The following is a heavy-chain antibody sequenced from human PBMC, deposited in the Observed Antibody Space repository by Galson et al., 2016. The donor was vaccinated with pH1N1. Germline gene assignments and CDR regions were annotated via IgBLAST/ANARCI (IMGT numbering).Heavy chain of an antibody. CDR1: GGSISSYY. D-gene: IGHD5-18*01. J-gene: IGHJ3*02. CDR2: IYYSGNT. CDR3: ARDREYNYGYYDHAFDI. Sequence: SETLSLTCIVSGGSISSYYWSWIRQPPGKGLEWIGYIYYSGNTNYNPSLKSRVTISVDTSKNQFSLKLSSVTAADTAVYYCARDREYNYGYYDHAFDIWGQGTMVTVSS. V-gene: IGHV4-59*01.